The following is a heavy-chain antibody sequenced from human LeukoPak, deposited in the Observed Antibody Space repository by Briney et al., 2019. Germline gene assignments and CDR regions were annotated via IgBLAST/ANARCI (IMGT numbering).Heavy chain of an antibody. Sequence: GGSLRLSCVASGFTFSRYWMNWVRQAPGKGLEWVSFIYSAGSTHYSDSVKGRFTISIDNSKNTLYLQMNSLRAEDTAVYYCARRAGAYTHPYDYWGQGTLVTVS. CDR1: GFTFSRYW. V-gene: IGHV3-53*01. CDR3: ARRAGAYTHPYDY. CDR2: IYSAGST. J-gene: IGHJ4*02. D-gene: IGHD3-16*01.